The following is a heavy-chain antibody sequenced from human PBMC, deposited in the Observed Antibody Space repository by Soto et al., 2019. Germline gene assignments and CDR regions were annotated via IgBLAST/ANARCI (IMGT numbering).Heavy chain of an antibody. CDR3: ASSLGYSCSGGCLHYYFDY. J-gene: IGHJ4*02. CDR2: IYHSGST. CDR1: GGSISSGGYS. D-gene: IGHD2-15*01. Sequence: TSETLSLTCAVSGGSISSGGYSWSWIRQPPGKCLEWIGYIYHSGSTYYNPSLKSRVTISVDRSKNQFSLKLSSVTAADTAVYYCASSLGYSCSGGCLHYYFDYWGQGTLVTVSS. V-gene: IGHV4-30-2*01.